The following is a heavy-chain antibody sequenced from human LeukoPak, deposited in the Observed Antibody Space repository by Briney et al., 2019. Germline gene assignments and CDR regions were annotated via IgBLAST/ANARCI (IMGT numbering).Heavy chain of an antibody. CDR2: IIPILGIA. Sequence: SVKVSCKASGGTFSSYTISWVRQAPGQGLEWVGRIIPILGIANYAQEFQGRVTITADKSTSTAYMELSSLRSEDTAVYYCAEPHYDDSSGYRGAFDIWGQGTMFTVSS. V-gene: IGHV1-69*02. CDR1: GGTFSSYT. CDR3: AEPHYDDSSGYRGAFDI. J-gene: IGHJ3*02. D-gene: IGHD3-22*01.